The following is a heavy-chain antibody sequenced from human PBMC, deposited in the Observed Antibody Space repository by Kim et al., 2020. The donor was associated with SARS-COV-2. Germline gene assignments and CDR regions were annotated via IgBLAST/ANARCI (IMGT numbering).Heavy chain of an antibody. CDR2: ISWNSGSI. CDR1: GFTFDDYA. J-gene: IGHJ4*02. V-gene: IGHV3-9*01. Sequence: GGSLRLSCAASGFTFDDYAMHWVRQAPGKGLEWVSGISWNSGSIGYADSVKGRFTISRDNAKNSLYMQMNSLRAEDTALYYCAKDATPAIGSGPTDYWGQGTLVTVSS. D-gene: IGHD6-19*01. CDR3: AKDATPAIGSGPTDY.